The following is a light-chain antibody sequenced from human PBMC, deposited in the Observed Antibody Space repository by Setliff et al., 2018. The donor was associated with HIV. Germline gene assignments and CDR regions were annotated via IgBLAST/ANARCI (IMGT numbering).Light chain of an antibody. Sequence: NFMLTQPHSVSESPGKTVTISCTRSSGSIASNYVRWYQQRPGSSPTTVIYEDDQRPSGVPDRFSGSIDRSSNSASLTISGLKTEDEADYYCQSYDSNIYVVFGGGTKVTVL. J-gene: IGLJ2*01. CDR2: EDD. CDR3: QSYDSNIYVV. V-gene: IGLV6-57*01. CDR1: SGSIASNY.